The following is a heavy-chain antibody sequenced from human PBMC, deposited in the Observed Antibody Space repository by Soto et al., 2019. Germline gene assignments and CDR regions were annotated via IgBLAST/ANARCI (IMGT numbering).Heavy chain of an antibody. V-gene: IGHV4-34*01. CDR3: ARVERGTATTVVDAFDI. Sequence: QVQLQQWGAGLLKPSETLSLTCAVFGGSVNSGNYYWSWIRQPPGKGLEWIGEMSHSGGTHFNPSLKSRVTISVDTSKNQFSLKNSSVTAPATALYYCARVERGTATTVVDAFDIWGPGTMVTVSS. CDR2: MSHSGGT. D-gene: IGHD1-1*01. J-gene: IGHJ3*02. CDR1: GGSVNSGNYY.